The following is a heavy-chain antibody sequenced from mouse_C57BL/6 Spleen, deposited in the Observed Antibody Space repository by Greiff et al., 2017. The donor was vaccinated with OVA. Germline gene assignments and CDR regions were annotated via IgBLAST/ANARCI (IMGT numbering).Heavy chain of an antibody. D-gene: IGHD2-1*01. CDR3: ARRPYGNYDY. V-gene: IGHV1-9*01. CDR1: GYTFTGYW. Sequence: VKLMESGAELMKPGASVKLSCKATGYTFTGYWIEWVKQRPGHGLEWIGEILPGSGSTYYNEKFKGKATFTADTSSNTAYMQLSSLTTEDSAIYYCARRPYGNYDYWGQGTTLTVAS. J-gene: IGHJ2*01. CDR2: ILPGSGST.